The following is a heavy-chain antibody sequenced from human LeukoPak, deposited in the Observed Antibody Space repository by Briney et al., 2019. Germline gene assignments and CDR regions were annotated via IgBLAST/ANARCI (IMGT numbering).Heavy chain of an antibody. Sequence: GGSLRLSCAASGFTFSSYSMNWVRQAPGKGLEWVSSISSLSNYIYYEDSVKGRFTISRDYAKNSLYLQMNSLRAEDTAVYYCARDFRPVVGTAGAFDSWGQGTLVTVSS. D-gene: IGHD2-2*01. CDR2: ISSLSNYI. CDR1: GFTFSSYS. CDR3: ARDFRPVVGTAGAFDS. J-gene: IGHJ4*02. V-gene: IGHV3-21*01.